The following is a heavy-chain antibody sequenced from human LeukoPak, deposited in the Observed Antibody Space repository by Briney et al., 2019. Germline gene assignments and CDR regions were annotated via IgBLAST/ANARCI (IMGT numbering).Heavy chain of an antibody. CDR3: ARAHSSSWPGWYDP. J-gene: IGHJ5*02. Sequence: GGSLRLSCAASGFLFSNYNMNWVSPAPGEGLEWVSFISSGCSSIYYADSAKGRLTISRDNAKNSLFLEMNSLSGEDTAIYYCARAHSSSWPGWYDPWAQGTLVTVSS. CDR2: ISSGCSSI. V-gene: IGHV3-21*01. CDR1: GFLFSNYN. D-gene: IGHD6-13*01.